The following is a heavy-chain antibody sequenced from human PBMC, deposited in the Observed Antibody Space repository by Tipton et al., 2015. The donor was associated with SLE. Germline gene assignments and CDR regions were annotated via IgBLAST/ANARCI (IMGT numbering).Heavy chain of an antibody. V-gene: IGHV4-31*03. Sequence: TPSLTCTVPGGSISSGGYYWSWIRQHPGKGLEWIGYIYYSGSTYYNPSLKSRVTISVDTSKNHFSLKLSSVTAEDTAVYYCARDLAARGGHYFDYWGQGTLVTVSS. CDR2: IYYSGST. J-gene: IGHJ4*02. CDR1: GGSISSGGYY. CDR3: ARDLAARGGHYFDY. D-gene: IGHD6-6*01.